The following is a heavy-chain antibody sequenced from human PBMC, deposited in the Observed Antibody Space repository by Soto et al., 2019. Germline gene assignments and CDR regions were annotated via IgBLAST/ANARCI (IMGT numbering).Heavy chain of an antibody. J-gene: IGHJ6*02. CDR1: GFTFSSFG. CDR2: ISYDGNNK. CDR3: ANALGYCSGGSCYPPGYYYGMDV. V-gene: IGHV3-30*18. D-gene: IGHD2-15*01. Sequence: PGGSLRLSCAASGFTFSSFGMHWVRQAPGKGLEWVAVISYDGNNKYYADSVKGRFTISRDNSKNTLYLHMNSLGAEDTAVYYYANALGYCSGGSCYPPGYYYGMDVWGQGTTVTVSS.